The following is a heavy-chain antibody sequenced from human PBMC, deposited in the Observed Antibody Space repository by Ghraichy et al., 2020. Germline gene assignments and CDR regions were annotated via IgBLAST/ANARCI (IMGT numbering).Heavy chain of an antibody. CDR2: IWYDGSNK. J-gene: IGHJ4*02. CDR1: GFTFSSYG. V-gene: IGHV3-33*01. CDR3: ARSPPIAAAGTVPPDY. D-gene: IGHD6-13*01. Sequence: GGSLRLSCAASGFTFSSYGMHWVRQAPGKGLEWVAVIWYDGSNKYYADSVKGRFTISRDNSKNTLYLQMNSLRAEDTAVYYCARSPPIAAAGTVPPDYWGQGTLVTVSS.